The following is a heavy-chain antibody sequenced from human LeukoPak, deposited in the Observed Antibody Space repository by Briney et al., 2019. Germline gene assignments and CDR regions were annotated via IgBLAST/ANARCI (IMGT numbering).Heavy chain of an antibody. V-gene: IGHV3-23*01. D-gene: IGHD3-22*01. CDR3: AKVGSRYYYDSSGYYFDY. J-gene: IGHJ4*02. CDR2: ISGIGGST. CDR1: GFTFSSYA. Sequence: GGSLRLSCAASGFTFSSYAMSWVRQAPGKGLEWVSAISGIGGSTYYADSVKGRFTISRDNSKNTPYLQMNSLRAEDTAVYYCAKVGSRYYYDSSGYYFDYWGQGTLVTVSS.